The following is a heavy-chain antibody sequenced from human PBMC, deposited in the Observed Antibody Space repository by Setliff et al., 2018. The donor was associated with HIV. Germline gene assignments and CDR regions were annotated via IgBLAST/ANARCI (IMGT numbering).Heavy chain of an antibody. CDR2: MYTSGST. Sequence: SETLSLTCAVSGRSISSGTYHWSWIRQPAGKGLEWIGHMYTSGSTKYNPSLKSRVTISVDRSKNQFSLKLRAETAADTAVYYCARGFEGFDSWGQGTLVTVSS. CDR3: ARGFEGFDS. CDR1: GRSISSGTYH. V-gene: IGHV4-61*09. D-gene: IGHD3-3*01. J-gene: IGHJ4*02.